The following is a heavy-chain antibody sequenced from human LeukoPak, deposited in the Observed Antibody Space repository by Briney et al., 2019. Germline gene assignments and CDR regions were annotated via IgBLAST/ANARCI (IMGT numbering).Heavy chain of an antibody. CDR2: IKSKTDGGTT. V-gene: IGHV3-15*01. Sequence: GGSLRLSCADSGFTFSNAWMSWVRQAPGKGLEWVGRIKSKTDGGTTDYAAPVKGRFTISRDDSKNTLYLQMNSLKTEDTAVYYCTTDPVRGVTLQPDYWGQGTLVTVSS. J-gene: IGHJ4*02. CDR3: TTDPVRGVTLQPDY. CDR1: GFTFSNAW. D-gene: IGHD3-10*01.